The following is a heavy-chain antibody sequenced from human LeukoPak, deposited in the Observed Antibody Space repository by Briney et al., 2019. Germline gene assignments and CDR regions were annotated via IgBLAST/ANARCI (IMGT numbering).Heavy chain of an antibody. D-gene: IGHD2-2*01. J-gene: IGHJ1*01. V-gene: IGHV3-7*01. CDR1: GLTFSSYW. CDR2: IKEDGSEK. Sequence: GGSLRLSCAASGLTFSSYWMSWVRQAPGKGLEWVANIKEDGSEKYYVDSVKGRFTISRDNAKNSLYLQMNSLRVEDTAVYYCARVRDIVVVPAAQREYFQHWGQGTLVTVSS. CDR3: ARVRDIVVVPAAQREYFQH.